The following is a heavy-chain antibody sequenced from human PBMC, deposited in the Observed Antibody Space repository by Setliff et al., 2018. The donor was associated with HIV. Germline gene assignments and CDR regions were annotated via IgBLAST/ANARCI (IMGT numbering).Heavy chain of an antibody. V-gene: IGHV1-18*01. CDR2: ITSYNGNT. D-gene: IGHD1-26*01. Sequence: GASVKVSCKASGYTFSNYGITWVRQAPRQGLEWMGRITSYNGNTNYAKKFEGRVTMTTDTSTSIAYMELKSLRSEDTAVYYCARDHHSGRGSNFPWYSDLWGRGTLVTVSS. CDR1: GYTFSNYG. CDR3: ARDHHSGRGSNFPWYSDL. J-gene: IGHJ2*01.